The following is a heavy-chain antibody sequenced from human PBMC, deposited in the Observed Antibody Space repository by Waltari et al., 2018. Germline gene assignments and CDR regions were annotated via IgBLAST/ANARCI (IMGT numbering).Heavy chain of an antibody. V-gene: IGHV3-74*01. CDR2: VNHDGTHT. CDR3: ARDTPGDGIDY. D-gene: IGHD7-27*01. CDR1: GFSLGYYW. Sequence: DVQLVESGGGVGQPGGSLGLSGVASGFSLGYYWMHWVRQDPEKGLVWVAHVNHDGTHTTYADSVKGRFTVSRDNAKNTVYLQMNSLRADDTAVYFCARDTPGDGIDYWGQGTLVTVSS. J-gene: IGHJ4*02.